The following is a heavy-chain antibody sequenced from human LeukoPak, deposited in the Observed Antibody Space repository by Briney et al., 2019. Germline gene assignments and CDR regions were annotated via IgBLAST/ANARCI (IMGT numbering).Heavy chain of an antibody. Sequence: GGSLRLSCAASAFTFSDYYMSWIRQAPGKGLEWVSAISGSGGSTYYADSVKGRFTISRDNSKNTLYLQMNSLRAEDTAVYYCAKGGYGSGGYSNLDYWGQGTLVTVSS. CDR3: AKGGYGSGGYSNLDY. D-gene: IGHD3-10*01. V-gene: IGHV3-23*01. CDR1: AFTFSDYY. J-gene: IGHJ4*02. CDR2: ISGSGGST.